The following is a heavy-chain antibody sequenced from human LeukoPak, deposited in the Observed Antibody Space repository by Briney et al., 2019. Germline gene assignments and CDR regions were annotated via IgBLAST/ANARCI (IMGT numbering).Heavy chain of an antibody. D-gene: IGHD3-10*01. J-gene: IGHJ4*02. V-gene: IGHV3-7*01. CDR1: GFTFGSYA. CDR3: ARRLWFGESN. CDR2: IKQDGSEK. Sequence: GGSLRLSCAASGFTFGSYAMSWVRQAPGKGLEWVANIKQDGSEKYYVDSVKGRFTISRDNAKNSLYLQMNSLRAEDTAVYYCARRLWFGESNWGQGTLVTVSS.